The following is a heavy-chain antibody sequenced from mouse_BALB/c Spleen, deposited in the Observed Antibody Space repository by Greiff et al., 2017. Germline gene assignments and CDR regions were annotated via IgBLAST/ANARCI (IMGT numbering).Heavy chain of an antibody. Sequence: QVQLQQSGAELARPGASVKLSCKASGYTFTSYWMQWVKQRPGQGLEWIGAIYPGDGDTRYTQKFKGKATLTADKSSSTAYMQLSSLASEDSAVYYCARSWDQFAYWGQGLWSLSLQ. J-gene: IGHJ3*01. CDR1: GYTFTSYW. D-gene: IGHD4-1*01. CDR2: IYPGDGDT. CDR3: ARSWDQFAY. V-gene: IGHV1-87*01.